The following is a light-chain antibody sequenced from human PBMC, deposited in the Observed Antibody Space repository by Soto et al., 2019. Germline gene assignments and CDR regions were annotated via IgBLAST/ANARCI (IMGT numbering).Light chain of an antibody. V-gene: IGKV1-9*01. CDR2: AAS. CDR3: QQLNSYPLT. J-gene: IGKJ4*01. CDR1: QGISSY. Sequence: DIQLTQSPAFLSASLGDRVTITCRAGQGISSYLAWYQQKPGKAPKLLIYAASTLQSGVPSRFRGSGSGTEFTLTISSLPPEDFEPYYCQQLNSYPLTFGGGTKVDIK.